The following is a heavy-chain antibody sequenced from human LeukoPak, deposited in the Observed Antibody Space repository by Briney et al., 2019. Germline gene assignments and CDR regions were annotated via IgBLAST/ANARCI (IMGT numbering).Heavy chain of an antibody. CDR2: INPNSGGT. CDR1: GYTFTGYY. CDR3: ARALPYGDTTY. J-gene: IGHJ4*02. Sequence: ASVTVSCKASGYTFTGYYMHWVRQAPGQGLEWVGWINPNSGGTNYAQTFQGRVTITRDTSISTAYMELSRLRSDDTAVYYCARALPYGDTTYWGQGTLVTVSS. V-gene: IGHV1-2*02. D-gene: IGHD4-17*01.